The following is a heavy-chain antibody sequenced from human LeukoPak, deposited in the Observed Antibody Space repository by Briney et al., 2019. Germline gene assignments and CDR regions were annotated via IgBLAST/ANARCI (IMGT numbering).Heavy chain of an antibody. CDR2: VKSKSEGGTT. Sequence: GGSLRLSCAASGFTFSKAWMSWVRQAPGKGLEYLGRVKSKSEGGTTDYAAPVKGRFSISRDDSKSKLYLQLNSLKTEDTAVYYWATGWQLIDFWGQGTLVTVSS. D-gene: IGHD6-13*01. CDR3: ATGWQLIDF. V-gene: IGHV3-15*01. CDR1: GFTFSKAW. J-gene: IGHJ4*02.